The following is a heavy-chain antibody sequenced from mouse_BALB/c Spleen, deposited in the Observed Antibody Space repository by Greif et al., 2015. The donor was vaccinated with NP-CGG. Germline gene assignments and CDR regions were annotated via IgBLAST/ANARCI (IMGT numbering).Heavy chain of an antibody. CDR2: IWAGGST. CDR3: YRDGYYSMDF. Sequence: VKVVDSGPGLVAPSQSLSITCTVSGFSLTSYVVHWVRQPPRKGLEWLGVIWAGGSTNYKSALMSRLSNSKDNSKSRVCVKMNSLQNDYTAMYYCYRDGYYSMDFWGQGTSVTGSS. V-gene: IGHV2-9*02. CDR1: GFSLTSYV. J-gene: IGHJ4*01.